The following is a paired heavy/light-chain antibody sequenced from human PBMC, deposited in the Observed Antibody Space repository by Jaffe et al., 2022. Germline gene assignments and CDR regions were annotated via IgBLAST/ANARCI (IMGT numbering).Heavy chain of an antibody. CDR3: VRHLKPYITGGYYFDF. D-gene: IGHD1-20*01. CDR2: IYLGDSDT. Sequence: EVQLVQSGAEVKKPGESLRISCKASGYSFSNSWIGWVRQMPGRGLECMGIIYLGDSDTRYSPSFQGQVTISADKSISTAYLQWSSLKASDTAMYYCVRHLKPYITGGYYFDFWGQGTLVTVSS. CDR1: GYSFSNSW. J-gene: IGHJ4*02. V-gene: IGHV5-51*01.
Light chain of an antibody. J-gene: IGKJ2*01. CDR3: QQDGSAPIT. CDR2: DAS. Sequence: EIVLTQSPGTLSLSPGERATLSCRASQSVSGNYLAWYQQIPGQAPRLLIYDASSRATGIPDRFSGSGSGTDFTLTIRRLEPEDFAVYYCQQDGSAPITFGQGTKLEIK. V-gene: IGKV3-20*01. CDR1: QSVSGNY.